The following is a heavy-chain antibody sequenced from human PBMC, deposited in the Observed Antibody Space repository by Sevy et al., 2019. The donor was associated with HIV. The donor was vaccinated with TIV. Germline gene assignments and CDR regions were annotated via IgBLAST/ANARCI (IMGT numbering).Heavy chain of an antibody. V-gene: IGHV3-23*01. CDR2: ISDGGGNT. J-gene: IGHJ4*02. CDR1: GLTLRNCG. CDR3: AGRRGGPYYFDY. D-gene: IGHD1-26*01. Sequence: GGSLRLSCAASGLTLRNCGMTWVRQAPGKGLEWVSPISDGGGNTYYADSVKGRFTISRDSSKNTLYLQMNSLRAGDTAVYYCAGRRGGPYYFDYWGQGMLVTVSS.